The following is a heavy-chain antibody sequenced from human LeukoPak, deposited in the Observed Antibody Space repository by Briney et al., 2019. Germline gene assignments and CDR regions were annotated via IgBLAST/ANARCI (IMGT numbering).Heavy chain of an antibody. CDR1: GYTFTGYY. J-gene: IGHJ3*02. Sequence: EASVKVSCKASGYTFTGYYMHWVRQAPGQGLEWMGWINPNSGGTNYAQKFQGRVTMTRDTSISTAYMELSRLRSDDTAVYYCARDPGRLRFLNAFDIWGQGTMVTVPS. CDR3: ARDPGRLRFLNAFDI. D-gene: IGHD3-3*01. CDR2: INPNSGGT. V-gene: IGHV1-2*02.